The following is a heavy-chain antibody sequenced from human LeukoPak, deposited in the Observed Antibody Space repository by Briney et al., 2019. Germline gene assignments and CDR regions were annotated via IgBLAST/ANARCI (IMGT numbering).Heavy chain of an antibody. V-gene: IGHV1-2*02. CDR1: GYTFTGYY. J-gene: IGHJ3*02. CDR3: ARVRYDFWSGYFGDLDAFDI. Sequence: ASVKVSCKASGYTFTGYYMHWVRQAPGQGLEWMGWINPNSGGTNYAQKFQGRVTMTRDTSISTAYMELSRLRSDDTAVYYCARVRYDFWSGYFGDLDAFDIWGQGTMDTVSS. CDR2: INPNSGGT. D-gene: IGHD3-3*01.